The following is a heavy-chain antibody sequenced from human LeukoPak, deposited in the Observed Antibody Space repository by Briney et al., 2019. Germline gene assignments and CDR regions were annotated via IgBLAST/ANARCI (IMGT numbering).Heavy chain of an antibody. J-gene: IGHJ4*02. CDR1: GFTFSYYG. Sequence: PGRSLRLSCAASGFTFSYYGIHWVRQAPGKGLDWVATISYDGSTKYYADSVKGRFTISRDNSKNTLYLQMNSLRAEDTAVYYCAKQGAVAGRYFDYWGQGTLVTVSS. CDR3: AKQGAVAGRYFDY. V-gene: IGHV3-30*18. D-gene: IGHD6-19*01. CDR2: ISYDGSTK.